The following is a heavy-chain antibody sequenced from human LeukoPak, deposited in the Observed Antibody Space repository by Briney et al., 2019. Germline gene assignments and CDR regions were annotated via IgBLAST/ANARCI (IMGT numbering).Heavy chain of an antibody. Sequence: SVKASCKASGGTFSSYAISWVRQAPGQGLEWMGGIVPIFGTANYAQKFQGRVTITADESTSTAYMELISLRSEDTAVYYCATADKFSNWYVFDYWGQGTLVTVSS. CDR1: GGTFSSYA. CDR2: IVPIFGTA. D-gene: IGHD6-13*01. V-gene: IGHV1-69*01. CDR3: ATADKFSNWYVFDY. J-gene: IGHJ4*02.